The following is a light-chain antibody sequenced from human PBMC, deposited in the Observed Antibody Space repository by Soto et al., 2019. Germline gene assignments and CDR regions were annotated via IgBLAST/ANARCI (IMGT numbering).Light chain of an antibody. CDR1: SSNIGSNT. Sequence: QLVLTQPPSASGTPGQRVTISCSGSSSNIGSNTVNWYQQVPGTAPKLLIYRKNQRPSGVPDRFSGSKSGTSASLAISGLQSEDEADYYCAAWDDSLNGRVFGGGTKVTVL. CDR2: RKN. J-gene: IGLJ3*02. V-gene: IGLV1-44*01. CDR3: AAWDDSLNGRV.